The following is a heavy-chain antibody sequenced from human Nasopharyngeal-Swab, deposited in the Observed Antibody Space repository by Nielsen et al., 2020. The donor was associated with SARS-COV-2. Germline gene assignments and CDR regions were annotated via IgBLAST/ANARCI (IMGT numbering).Heavy chain of an antibody. V-gene: IGHV3-23*01. J-gene: IGHJ4*02. CDR3: AKDRGCSGGSCYTVYYYGDY. Sequence: GGSLRLSCAASGFTFSSYAMSWVRQAPGKGLEWVSAISGSGGSTYYADSVKGRFTISRDNSKNTLYLQMNSLRAEDTAVYYCAKDRGCSGGSCYTVYYYGDYWGQGTLVTVSS. CDR1: GFTFSSYA. CDR2: ISGSGGST. D-gene: IGHD2-15*01.